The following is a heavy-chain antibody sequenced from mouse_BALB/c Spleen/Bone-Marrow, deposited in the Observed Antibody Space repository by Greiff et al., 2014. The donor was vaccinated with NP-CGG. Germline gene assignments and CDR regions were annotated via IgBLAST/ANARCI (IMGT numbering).Heavy chain of an antibody. CDR2: INPSNGGT. Sequence: VQLQQSGAELVKPGASVKLSCKASGYTFTSYYMYWVKQRPGQGLEWIGEINPSNGGTNFNGKFKSKATLTVDKSSSTAYMQRSSLTSEDSAVYYCTREGDSPFAYWGQGTLVTVSA. J-gene: IGHJ3*01. D-gene: IGHD2-13*01. V-gene: IGHV1S81*02. CDR1: GYTFTSYY. CDR3: TREGDSPFAY.